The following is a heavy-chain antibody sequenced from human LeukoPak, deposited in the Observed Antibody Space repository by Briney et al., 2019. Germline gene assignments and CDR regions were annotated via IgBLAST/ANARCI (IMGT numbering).Heavy chain of an antibody. D-gene: IGHD4-17*01. CDR2: IYPDDSDT. J-gene: IGHJ6*03. CDR3: ARLRATVTRRVYYYYMDV. CDR1: GYRFTSYW. Sequence: GESLKISCKGSGYRFTSYWIAWVRQMPGKGLEWMGMIYPDDSDTRYSPSFQGQVTISAAKSISTAYLQWSSLKASDTAMYYCARLRATVTRRVYYYYMDVWGKGTTVTISS. V-gene: IGHV5-51*01.